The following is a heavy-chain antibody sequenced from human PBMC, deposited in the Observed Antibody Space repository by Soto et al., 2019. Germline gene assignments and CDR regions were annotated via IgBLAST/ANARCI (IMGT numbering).Heavy chain of an antibody. V-gene: IGHV3-21*06. CDR1: GFTLRTYT. CDR2: ISISSSDR. Sequence: EVQLVESGGGLVKPGGSLRLSCAASGFTLRTYTMNWVRQAPGKGLEWVSSISISSSDRYYAYSVSGRFTISRENAKNALYLQMDSLGAYDSAVDFCVRGMNLLFGGQGTLVTVSS. J-gene: IGHJ4*01. CDR3: VRGMNLLF.